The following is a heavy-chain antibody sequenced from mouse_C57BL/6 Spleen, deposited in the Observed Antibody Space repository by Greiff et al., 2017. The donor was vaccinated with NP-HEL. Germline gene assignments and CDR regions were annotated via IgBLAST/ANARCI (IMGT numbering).Heavy chain of an antibody. V-gene: IGHV5-16*01. CDR1: GFTFSDYY. J-gene: IGHJ4*01. CDR2: INYDGSST. D-gene: IGHD1-1*01. CDR3: ARAQLLTRAMDY. Sequence: EVQVVESEGGLVQPGSSMKLSCTASGFTFSDYYMAWVRQVPEKGLEWVANINYDGSSTYYLDSLKSRFIISRDNAKNILYLQMSSLKSEDTATYYCARAQLLTRAMDYWGQGTSVTVSS.